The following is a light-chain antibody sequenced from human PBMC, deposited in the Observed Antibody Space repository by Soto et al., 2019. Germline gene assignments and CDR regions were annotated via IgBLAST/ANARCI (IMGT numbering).Light chain of an antibody. CDR3: QQYSSSPQT. J-gene: IGKJ1*01. V-gene: IGKV3-20*01. CDR1: QSFRGL. Sequence: EVVLTQSPVTLSLSPGERATLSCRASQSFRGLLAWYQQKPGQAPRLLIYGASSKATGVPDRFYGTGSGTDFTLTISRLEPEDFAVYYCQQYSSSPQTFGQGTKVDI. CDR2: GAS.